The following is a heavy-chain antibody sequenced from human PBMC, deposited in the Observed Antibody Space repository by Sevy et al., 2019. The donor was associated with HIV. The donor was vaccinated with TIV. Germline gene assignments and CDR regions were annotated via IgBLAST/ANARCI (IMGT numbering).Heavy chain of an antibody. Sequence: GGSLRLSCAASGFTFSSYAMSWVRQAPGKGLEWVSAISGSGDSTYYADSVKGRFTISRDNSKNTLYLQMNSLRAEDTAVYYCAKDLLPFCGGDGRGAEGGYWGQGTLVTVSS. CDR1: GFTFSSYA. CDR2: ISGSGDST. J-gene: IGHJ4*02. CDR3: AKDLLPFCGGDGRGAEGGY. D-gene: IGHD2-21*01. V-gene: IGHV3-23*01.